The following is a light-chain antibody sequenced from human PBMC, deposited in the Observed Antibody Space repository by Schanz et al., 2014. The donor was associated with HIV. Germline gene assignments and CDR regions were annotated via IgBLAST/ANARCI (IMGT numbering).Light chain of an antibody. V-gene: IGLV4-69*01. CDR3: QKGGTGIQV. J-gene: IGLJ3*02. CDR2: LNSDGSH. Sequence: QLVLTQSPSSSSTLGASLPLPFPLLRWPLPSSLSWHQQQPEKGPRYLMKLNSDGSHSKGDGIPDRFSGSSSGAERYLTISSLQSEDEADYYCQKGGTGIQVFGGGTKLTVL. CDR1: RWPLPSS.